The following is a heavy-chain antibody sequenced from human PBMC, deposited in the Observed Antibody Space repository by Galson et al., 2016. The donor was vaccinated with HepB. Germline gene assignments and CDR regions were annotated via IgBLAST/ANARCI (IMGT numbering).Heavy chain of an antibody. D-gene: IGHD6-6*01. J-gene: IGHJ6*02. CDR3: ARGGRGIAARDTWLYYCGLDV. CDR1: AYTFSSYD. CDR2: MNPNSGDA. Sequence: SVKVSCKASAYTFSSYDINWVRRATGQGLEWMGWMNPNSGDAGYAQQFQARITLTRNTSISTAYMELSSLRSEDTAVYFCARGGRGIAARDTWLYYCGLDVWGQGTTVTVSS. V-gene: IGHV1-8*02.